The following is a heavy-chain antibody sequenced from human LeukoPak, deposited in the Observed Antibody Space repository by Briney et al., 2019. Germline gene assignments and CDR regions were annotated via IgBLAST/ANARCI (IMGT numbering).Heavy chain of an antibody. CDR3: ARGGGSYSDEYYFDY. J-gene: IGHJ4*02. Sequence: SETLSLTCTVSGGSISSYYWSWIRQPPGKGLEWIGYIYYSGSTNYNPSLKSRVTISVDTSKNQFSLKLSSVTAADTAVYYCARGGGSYSDEYYFDYWGQGTLVTVSS. CDR2: IYYSGST. CDR1: GGSISSYY. D-gene: IGHD1-26*01. V-gene: IGHV4-59*01.